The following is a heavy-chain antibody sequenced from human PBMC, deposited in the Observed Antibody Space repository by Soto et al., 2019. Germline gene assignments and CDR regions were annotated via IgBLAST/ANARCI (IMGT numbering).Heavy chain of an antibody. J-gene: IGHJ5*02. D-gene: IGHD3-3*01. CDR1: VGSLSGYY. CDR2: INHSGST. Sequence: PSETLSLTCAVSVGSLSGYYWSWIRQPPGKGLEWIGEINHSGSTNYNPSLKSRVTVSVDTSKNQFSLKLSSVIAADTAVYYCARGEPRFMEWLLLSEYFDPWGQGTLVTVS. V-gene: IGHV4-34*01. CDR3: ARGEPRFMEWLLLSEYFDP.